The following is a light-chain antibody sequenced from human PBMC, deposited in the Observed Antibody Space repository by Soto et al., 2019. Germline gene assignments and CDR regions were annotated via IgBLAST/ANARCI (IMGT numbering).Light chain of an antibody. CDR1: SSDVGSYNF. Sequence: QSALTQPPSASGSPRQSVTISCTGTSSDVGSYNFVSWYQQHPGKAPRLMIYEVIKRPSGVPDRFSGSKSGNTASLTVSGLQAEDEGDYYCSSYGGSNNLVFGGGTKLTVL. CDR3: SSYGGSNNLV. J-gene: IGLJ2*01. V-gene: IGLV2-8*01. CDR2: EVI.